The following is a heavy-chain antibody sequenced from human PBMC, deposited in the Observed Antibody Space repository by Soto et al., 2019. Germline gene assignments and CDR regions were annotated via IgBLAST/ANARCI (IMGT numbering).Heavy chain of an antibody. CDR2: ISYDGSNK. CDR1: GFTFSSYG. D-gene: IGHD3-10*01. V-gene: IGHV3-30*18. J-gene: IGHJ6*02. CDR3: AKDRYYGSGSLYYYYYGMDV. Sequence: GGSLRLSCAASGFTFSSYGMHWVRQAPGKGLEWVAVISYDGSNKYYADSVKGRFTISRDDSKNTLYLQMNSLRAEDTAVYYCAKDRYYGSGSLYYYYYGMDVWGQGTTVTVS.